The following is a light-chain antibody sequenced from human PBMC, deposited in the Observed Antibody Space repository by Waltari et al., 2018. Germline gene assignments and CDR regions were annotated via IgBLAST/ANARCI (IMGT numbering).Light chain of an antibody. CDR1: QSVSRS. J-gene: IGKJ1*01. CDR2: GAS. Sequence: EIVLTQSPGTLSLSPGERATLSCRASQSVSRSLAWYQQKSGQAHRLLIYGASSRATGVPDRFSGSGSGTDFSLTISRLEPEDFAVYYCQHYVRLPVTFGQGTKVEIK. V-gene: IGKV3-20*01. CDR3: QHYVRLPVT.